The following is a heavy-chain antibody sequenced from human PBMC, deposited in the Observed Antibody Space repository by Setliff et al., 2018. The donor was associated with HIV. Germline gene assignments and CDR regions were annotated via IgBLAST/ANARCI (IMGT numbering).Heavy chain of an antibody. D-gene: IGHD3-10*01. J-gene: IGHJ4*02. V-gene: IGHV4-61*02. CDR1: GASISSGSYY. CDR3: ARGTMVRGVLDY. CDR2: IYTSGAT. Sequence: PSETLSLTCTVSGASISSGSYYLTWIRQPAGKGLEWIGRIYTSGATKYNPSLKSRVTISVDTSKNQFSLKLSSVTAADTAVYYCARGTMVRGVLDYWGQGTLVTVSS.